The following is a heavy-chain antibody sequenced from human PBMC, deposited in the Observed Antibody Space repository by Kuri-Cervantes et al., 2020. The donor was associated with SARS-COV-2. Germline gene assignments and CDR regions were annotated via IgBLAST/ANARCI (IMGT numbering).Heavy chain of an antibody. D-gene: IGHD2-2*01. CDR2: IYTSGST. CDR3: ARAVVVVPAAATNWFDP. CDR1: GGSISSYY. J-gene: IGHJ5*02. V-gene: IGHV4-4*07. Sequence: SETLSLTCTASGGSISSYYWSWIRQPAGKGLEWIGRIYTSGSTNYNPSLKSRVTMSVDTSKNQFSLKLSSVTAADTAVYYCARAVVVVPAAATNWFDPWGQGTLVTVSS.